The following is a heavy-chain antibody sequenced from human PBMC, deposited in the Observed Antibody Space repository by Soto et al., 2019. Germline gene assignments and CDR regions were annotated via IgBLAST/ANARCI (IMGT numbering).Heavy chain of an antibody. V-gene: IGHV4-34*01. CDR1: GGVLIESY. CDR2: INHVGGT. J-gene: IGHJ5*02. Sequence: PSETLSLTCAVYGGVLIESYCTCIRQPPLKGLEWIVEINHVGGTNYNPSLKSRVTMSVDTSQNQFSLRLISVTAADTAMYFCVRIRYQLPSSVLWLDPWGQGTPVTVSS. D-gene: IGHD3-16*01. CDR3: VRIRYQLPSSVLWLDP.